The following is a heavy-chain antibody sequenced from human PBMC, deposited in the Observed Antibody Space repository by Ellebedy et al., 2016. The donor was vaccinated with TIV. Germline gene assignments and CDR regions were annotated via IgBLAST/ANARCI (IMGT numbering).Heavy chain of an antibody. V-gene: IGHV4-39*07. CDR2: IYYSGST. CDR1: GGSISSSSYY. CDR3: ARRGYYYYYMDV. J-gene: IGHJ6*03. Sequence: SETLSLTXTVSGGSISSSSYYWGWIRQPPGKGLEWIGSIYYSGSTYYNPSLKSRVTISVDTSKNQFSLKPSSVTAADTAVYYCARRGYYYYYMDVWGKGTTVTVSS. D-gene: IGHD3-10*01.